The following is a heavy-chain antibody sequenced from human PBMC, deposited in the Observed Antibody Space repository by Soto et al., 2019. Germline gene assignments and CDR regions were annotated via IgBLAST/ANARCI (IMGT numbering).Heavy chain of an antibody. CDR1: AGSISSYY. CDR3: ARFNWYFDL. J-gene: IGHJ2*01. Sequence: SETLSLTCTVSAGSISSYYWSWIRQPPGKGLEWIGYIYYSGSTNYNPSLRSRVTISVDTSKNQFSLKLISVTAADTAVYYCARFNWYFDLWGRGTLVTVSS. CDR2: IYYSGST. V-gene: IGHV4-59*08.